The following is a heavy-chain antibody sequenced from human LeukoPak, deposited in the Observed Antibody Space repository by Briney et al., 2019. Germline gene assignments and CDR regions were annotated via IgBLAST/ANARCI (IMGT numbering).Heavy chain of an antibody. V-gene: IGHV4-4*07. CDR1: GDSISYYY. D-gene: IGHD6-13*01. Sequence: SETLSLTCTVSGDSISYYYWSWIRQPPGKGLECIGRISTSGTTNYNPSLKSRVTMSVDTSKNQFSLKLSSVTAADTAVYYCARDVVAADGIWHYWGQGTLVTVSS. CDR3: ARDVVAADGIWHY. J-gene: IGHJ4*02. CDR2: ISTSGTT.